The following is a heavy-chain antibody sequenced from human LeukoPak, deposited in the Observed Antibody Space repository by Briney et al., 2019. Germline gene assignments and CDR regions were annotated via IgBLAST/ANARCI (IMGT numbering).Heavy chain of an antibody. J-gene: IGHJ4*02. CDR1: GFTLSSYS. Sequence: GGSLRLSCAASGFTLSSYSMNWVRQAPGKGLEWVSSISSSSSYIYYADSVKGRFTISRDNAKNTLYLQMNSLRAEDTAVYYCASSTYYDSSGYYRPHFDYWGQGTLVTVSS. CDR2: ISSSSSYI. V-gene: IGHV3-21*01. CDR3: ASSTYYDSSGYYRPHFDY. D-gene: IGHD3-22*01.